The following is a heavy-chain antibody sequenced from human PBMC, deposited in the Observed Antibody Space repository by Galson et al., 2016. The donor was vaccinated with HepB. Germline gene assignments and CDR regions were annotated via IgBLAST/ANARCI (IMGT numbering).Heavy chain of an antibody. D-gene: IGHD5-12*01. CDR1: GYTFINYN. V-gene: IGHV1-3*04. J-gene: IGHJ6*02. CDR3: AREYSGYAGSRYYSGMDV. Sequence: SVKVSCKASGYTFINYNMHWVRQAPGQRLEWMGWINIGDDNTTYSQKSPGRVTITRDSSARTVYMELSSLRSEDTAVYYCAREYSGYAGSRYYSGMDVWGQGTTVTVSS. CDR2: INIGDDNT.